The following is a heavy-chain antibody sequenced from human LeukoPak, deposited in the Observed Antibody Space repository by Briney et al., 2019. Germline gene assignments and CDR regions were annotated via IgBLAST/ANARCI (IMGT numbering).Heavy chain of an antibody. CDR2: IKGGGGDP. D-gene: IGHD2-21*02. J-gene: IGHJ4*02. V-gene: IGHV3-23*01. Sequence: GGSLRLSCAASGFTFSTYAMGWVRQAPGEGLEWVSSIKGGGGDPFYADSVRGRFTISRDKSKNTLYLQLNSLRPEDTAVYSCAQGGHDFNPFYYWGQGTLVTVSS. CDR3: AQGGHDFNPFYY. CDR1: GFTFSTYA.